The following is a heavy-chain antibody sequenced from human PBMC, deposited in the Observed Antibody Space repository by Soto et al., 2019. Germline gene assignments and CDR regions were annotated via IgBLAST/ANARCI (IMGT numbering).Heavy chain of an antibody. CDR3: ARGPIIIPVAYFDY. D-gene: IGHD3-3*01. CDR1: GYTFTSYG. Sequence: QVQLVQSGSEVKKPGASVKVSCKASGYTFTSYGISWVRQAPGQGLEWMGWISGYNGNTNYAQKLQGRETMTTDTSTSTANMELRSLRSDDTAVYYCARGPIIIPVAYFDYWGQGSLVTVSS. CDR2: ISGYNGNT. V-gene: IGHV1-18*01. J-gene: IGHJ4*02.